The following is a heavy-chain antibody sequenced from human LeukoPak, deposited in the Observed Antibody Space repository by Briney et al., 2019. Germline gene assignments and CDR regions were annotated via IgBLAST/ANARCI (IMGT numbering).Heavy chain of an antibody. V-gene: IGHV4-38-2*01. CDR2: LYHSGTT. J-gene: IGHJ4*02. CDR1: GYSISSDYY. D-gene: IGHD3-22*01. Sequence: SETLSLTCAVSGYSISSDYYSSDYYCGWIRQPPGRGLEWIASLYHSGTTYYNPSLKSRVIISVDTSKNQFSLKLSSVTAADTAVYYCASYNSGYRFDYWGQGTLVTVSS. CDR3: ASYNSGYRFDY.